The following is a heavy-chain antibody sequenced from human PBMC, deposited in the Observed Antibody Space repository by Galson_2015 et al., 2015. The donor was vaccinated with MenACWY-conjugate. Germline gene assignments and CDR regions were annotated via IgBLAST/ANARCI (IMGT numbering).Heavy chain of an antibody. CDR3: ARVKVVREDIIPASYYYNAVDV. CDR1: GFTFSIYA. CDR2: ISHDGSNE. Sequence: SLRLSCAASGFTFSIYAMHWVRQTPGKGLEWVAVISHDGSNEYYADSVRGRFTLSRDNYENTLYLEMNSLSAEDTAVYYCARVKVVREDIIPASYYYNAVDVWGQGTTVTVSS. D-gene: IGHD3-10*01. J-gene: IGHJ6*02. V-gene: IGHV3-30*04.